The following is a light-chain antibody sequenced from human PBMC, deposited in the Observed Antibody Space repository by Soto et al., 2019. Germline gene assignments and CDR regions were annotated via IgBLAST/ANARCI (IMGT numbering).Light chain of an antibody. CDR2: DAT. Sequence: AIRMTQSPSSLSASTGDRVTIPFRASQGISRYLAWYQQKPGQAPKLLIHDATSLESGVPSRFSGSGSGTEFTLTISSLQPDDFATYYCQQYSSYWTFAQGTKVDI. CDR3: QQYSSYWT. V-gene: IGKV1-8*01. J-gene: IGKJ1*01. CDR1: QGISRY.